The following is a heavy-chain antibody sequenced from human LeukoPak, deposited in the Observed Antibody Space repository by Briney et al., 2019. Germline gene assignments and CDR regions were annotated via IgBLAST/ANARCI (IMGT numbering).Heavy chain of an antibody. J-gene: IGHJ3*02. Sequence: PSETLSLTCGVFGGSFSSYYWSWIRQPPGKGLEWIGYIYYSGSTNYNPSLKSRVTISVDTSKNQFSLKLSSVTAADTAVYYCARGDRKATQRAIFDIWGQGTMVTVSS. D-gene: IGHD1-26*01. CDR3: ARGDRKATQRAIFDI. V-gene: IGHV4-59*01. CDR1: GGSFSSYY. CDR2: IYYSGST.